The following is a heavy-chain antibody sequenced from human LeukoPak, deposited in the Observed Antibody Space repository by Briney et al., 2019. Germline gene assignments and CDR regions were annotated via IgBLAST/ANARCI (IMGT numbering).Heavy chain of an antibody. Sequence: PGTSLRLSCAASGFTFNTYTMHWVRQASGKGLEWVAVISYDGSDKYYTDSVKGRFTISRDNSKNTLYLQMNSLRAEDTAVYYCAKDSQKTISRNNWFDPWGQGTLVTVSS. V-gene: IGHV3-30*04. CDR1: GFTFNTYT. J-gene: IGHJ5*02. CDR3: AKDSQKTISRNNWFDP. D-gene: IGHD2/OR15-2a*01. CDR2: ISYDGSDK.